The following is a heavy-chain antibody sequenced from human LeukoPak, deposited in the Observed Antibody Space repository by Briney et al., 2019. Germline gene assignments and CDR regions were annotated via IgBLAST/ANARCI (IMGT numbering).Heavy chain of an antibody. V-gene: IGHV5-51*01. J-gene: IGHJ4*01. CDR1: GYDFTHYW. CDR3: ARDDYFVL. CDR2: IYPGDSDT. Sequence: GDSLKISCKGSGYDFTHYWIGWVRQMPGKGLEWMGLIYPGDSDTRYSPSFQGLVTISVDKSINTAYLQWSSLKASDTAIYYCARDDYFVLWGRGTLVTVSS. D-gene: IGHD3-3*01.